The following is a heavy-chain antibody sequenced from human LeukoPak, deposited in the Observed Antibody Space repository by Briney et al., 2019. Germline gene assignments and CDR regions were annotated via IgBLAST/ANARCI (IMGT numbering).Heavy chain of an antibody. Sequence: GGSLRLSCAASGFTFSSYAMSWVRQAPGKGLEWVSAISGSGGSTYYADSVKGRFTISRDNSKNTLYLQMNSLRAEDTAVYYCAKALKRGSYSGFGAFDIWGQGTMVTVSS. CDR1: GFTFSSYA. CDR2: ISGSGGST. V-gene: IGHV3-23*01. CDR3: AKALKRGSYSGFGAFDI. D-gene: IGHD1-26*01. J-gene: IGHJ3*02.